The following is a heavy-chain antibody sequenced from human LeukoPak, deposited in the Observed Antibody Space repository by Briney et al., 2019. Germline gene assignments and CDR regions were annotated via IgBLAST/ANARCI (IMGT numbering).Heavy chain of an antibody. V-gene: IGHV1-18*01. CDR3: ARGQGRYCSSTSCSSPFDY. CDR1: GYTFTSYG. D-gene: IGHD2-2*01. CDR2: ISAYNGNT. J-gene: IGHJ4*02. Sequence: ASVKVSCKASGYTFTSYGISWVRQAPGQGLEWMGWISAYNGNTNYAQKLQGRVTMTTDTSTSTAYMELRSLRSDDTAVYYCARGQGRYCSSTSCSSPFDYWGQGTLVTVSS.